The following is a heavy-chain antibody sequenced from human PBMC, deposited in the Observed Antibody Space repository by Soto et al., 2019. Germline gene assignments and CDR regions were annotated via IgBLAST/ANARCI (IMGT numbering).Heavy chain of an antibody. CDR3: ANWPAAAGTAPLGY. CDR2: IYYSGST. J-gene: IGHJ4*02. V-gene: IGHV4-59*01. Sequence: SETLSLTCTVSGGSISSYYWSWIRQPPGKGLEWIGYIYYSGSTNYNPSLKSRVTISVDTSKNQFSLKLSSVTAADTAVYYCANWPAAAGTAPLGYWGQGTLVTVSS. D-gene: IGHD6-13*01. CDR1: GGSISSYY.